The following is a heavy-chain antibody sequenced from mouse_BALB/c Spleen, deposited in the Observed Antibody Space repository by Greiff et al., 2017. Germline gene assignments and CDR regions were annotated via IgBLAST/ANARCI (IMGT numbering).Heavy chain of an antibody. D-gene: IGHD2-2*01. Sequence: EVKLMESGGGLVKPGGSLKLSCAASGFTFSSYAMSWVRQTPEKRLEWVATISSGGSYTYYPDSVKGRFTISRDNAKNTLYLQMSSLRSEDTAMYYCARQRNGYDVFAYWGQGTLVTVSA. V-gene: IGHV5-9-3*01. CDR1: GFTFSSYA. J-gene: IGHJ3*01. CDR3: ARQRNGYDVFAY. CDR2: ISSGGSYT.